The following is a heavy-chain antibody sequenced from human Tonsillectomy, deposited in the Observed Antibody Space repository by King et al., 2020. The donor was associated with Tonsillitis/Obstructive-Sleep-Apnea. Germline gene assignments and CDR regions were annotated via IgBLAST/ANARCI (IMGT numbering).Heavy chain of an antibody. Sequence: EQLVQSGGGLVKPGGSLRLSCAASGFTFSSYSMNWVRQAPGKGLEWVSSISSSSSYIYYADSVKGRFTISRDNAKNSLYLQMNSLRAEDTAVYYCASTFTYYDFWSGYYSYWYFDFWGRGTLVTVSS. V-gene: IGHV3-21*01. CDR1: GFTFSSYS. D-gene: IGHD3-3*01. J-gene: IGHJ2*01. CDR2: ISSSSSYI. CDR3: ASTFTYYDFWSGYYSYWYFDF.